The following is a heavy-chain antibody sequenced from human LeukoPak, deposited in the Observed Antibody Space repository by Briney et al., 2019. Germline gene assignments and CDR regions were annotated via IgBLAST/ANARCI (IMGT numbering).Heavy chain of an antibody. CDR2: INAGNGNT. CDR1: GYTFTGYY. D-gene: IGHD5-24*01. Sequence: ASVKVSCKASGYTFTGYYMHWVRQAPGQGLEWMGWINAGNGNTKYSQKFQGRVTITRDTSASTAYMELSSLRSEDTAVYYCARKGDGYILYYFDYWGQGTLVTVSS. J-gene: IGHJ4*02. V-gene: IGHV1-3*01. CDR3: ARKGDGYILYYFDY.